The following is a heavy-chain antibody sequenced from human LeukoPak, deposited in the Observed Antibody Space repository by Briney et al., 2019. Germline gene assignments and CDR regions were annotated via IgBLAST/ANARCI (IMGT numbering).Heavy chain of an antibody. CDR3: ARGGTWRDGYAYFQH. CDR1: GYTFTSYD. V-gene: IGHV1-8*01. J-gene: IGHJ1*01. CDR2: MNPNSGNT. D-gene: IGHD5-24*01. Sequence: ASVKVSCKASGYTFTSYDINWVRQATGQGLEWMGWMNPNSGNTDYAQKFQGRVTMTRNTSISTAYMELSSLRSEDTAVYYCARGGTWRDGYAYFQHWGQGTLVTVSS.